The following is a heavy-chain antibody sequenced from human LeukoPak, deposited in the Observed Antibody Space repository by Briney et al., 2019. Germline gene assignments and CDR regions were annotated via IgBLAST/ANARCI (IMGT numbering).Heavy chain of an antibody. Sequence: SQTLSPTCAISGDSVSRNNAAWNWIRQSPSRGLEWLGRAYYRSKWYIDYAISVKSRITINPDTSKNQFSLQLSSVTPEDTAVYYCTRDGHAPRSPYYSDYWGQGTLVTVSS. J-gene: IGHJ4*02. CDR3: TRDGHAPRSPYYSDY. V-gene: IGHV6-1*01. CDR1: GDSVSRNNAA. CDR2: AYYRSKWYI.